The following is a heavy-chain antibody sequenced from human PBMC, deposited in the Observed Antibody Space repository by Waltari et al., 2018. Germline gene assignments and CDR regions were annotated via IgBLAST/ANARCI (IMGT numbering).Heavy chain of an antibody. J-gene: IGHJ3*02. CDR3: AKPRYAAAGTWDAFDI. V-gene: IGHV1-69-2*01. D-gene: IGHD6-13*01. CDR2: VDPEDVET. CDR1: GYTFTDYY. Sequence: EVQLVQSGAEVKKPGATVKISCKASGYTFTDYYMHWGQQAPGKGLEWMGRVDPEDVETIYAEKSQGRVTITADTSTDTAYMELSSLRSEDTAVYYCAKPRYAAAGTWDAFDIWGQGTMVTVSS.